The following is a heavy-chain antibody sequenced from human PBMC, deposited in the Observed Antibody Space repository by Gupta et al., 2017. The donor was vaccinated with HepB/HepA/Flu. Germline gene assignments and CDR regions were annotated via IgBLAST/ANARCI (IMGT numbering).Heavy chain of an antibody. V-gene: IGHV1-69*01. J-gene: IGHJ1*01. CDR1: GGTFSSYA. CDR3: AIMIVVVPAAGAEYFQH. CDR2: IIPIFGTA. Sequence: QVQLVQSGAEVKKPGSSVKVSRKASGGTFSSYAISWVRQDPGQGLEWMGGIIPIFGTANYAQKFQGRVTITADESTSTAYMELSSLRSEDTAVYYCAIMIVVVPAAGAEYFQHWGQGTLVTVSS. D-gene: IGHD2-2*01.